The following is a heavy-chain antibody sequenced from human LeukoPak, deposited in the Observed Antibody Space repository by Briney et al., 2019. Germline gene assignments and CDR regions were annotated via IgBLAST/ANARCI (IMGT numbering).Heavy chain of an antibody. CDR1: GFSLRTRGVG. J-gene: IGHJ4*02. V-gene: IGHV2-5*02. CDR2: IYWDDDK. Sequence: SGPTLVNPTQTLTPTCTFSGFSLRTRGVGVGWIRQPPGKALEWLALIYWDDDKRYSPSLKSRLTITKDTSKNQVVLTMTSMDPVETATYYCAHRLHPYSSGYWGQGTLVTVSS. D-gene: IGHD5-18*01. CDR3: AHRLHPYSSGY.